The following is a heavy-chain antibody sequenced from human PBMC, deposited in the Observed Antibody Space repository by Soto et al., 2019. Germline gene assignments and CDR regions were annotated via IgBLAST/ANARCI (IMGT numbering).Heavy chain of an antibody. CDR2: ISAYNGNT. V-gene: IGHV1-18*01. Sequence: GGSVKVSWKASGYAFTSYGISWVRHAHGQVLEWMGWISAYNGNTNYAQKLQGRVTMTTDTSTSTAYMELRSLRSDDTSVYYCARESLYPRLTDYWGQGTLVSGTS. CDR3: ARESLYPRLTDY. J-gene: IGHJ4*02. CDR1: GYAFTSYG.